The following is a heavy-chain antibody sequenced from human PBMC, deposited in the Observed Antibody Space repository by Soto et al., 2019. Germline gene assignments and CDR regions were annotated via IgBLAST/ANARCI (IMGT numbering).Heavy chain of an antibody. J-gene: IGHJ2*01. CDR2: ISHDGGNI. V-gene: IGHV3-30-3*01. D-gene: IGHD5-18*01. Sequence: QEELVESGGGVVQPGRSLRLSCAASGFIFSAYALLWVRQAPGQGLEWVAVISHDGGNIYHADSVKGRFTVSRDDSKNTLYVQMNRLRNEDTAVYYCARVPGYGGHAGNFDLCGRGTLVDVSS. CDR1: GFIFSAYA. CDR3: ARVPGYGGHAGNFDL.